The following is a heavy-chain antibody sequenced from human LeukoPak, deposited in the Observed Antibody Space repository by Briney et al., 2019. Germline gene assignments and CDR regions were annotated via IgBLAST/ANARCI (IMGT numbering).Heavy chain of an antibody. CDR1: GGSISSGSYY. V-gene: IGHV4-61*02. Sequence: PSETLSLTCTVSGGSISSGSYYWSWIRQPAGKGLEWIGRIYTSGSTNYNPSLKSRVTISVDTSKNQFSLKLSSVTAADTAVYYCARDNAERVDYWGQGTLVTVSS. CDR3: ARDNAERVDY. J-gene: IGHJ4*02. CDR2: IYTSGST.